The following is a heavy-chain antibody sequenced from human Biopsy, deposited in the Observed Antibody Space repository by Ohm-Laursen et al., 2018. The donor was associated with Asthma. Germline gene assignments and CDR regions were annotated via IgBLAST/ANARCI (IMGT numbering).Heavy chain of an antibody. CDR3: TRAVDYSHYYGIDV. CDR1: GYTFNSAG. V-gene: IGHV1-18*01. Sequence: SVKVSCKTSGYTFNSAGITWVRQVPGQGLEWMGWISVYNGNTKVAQKLQDRVTMITDTSTSTAYMELRSLRSDDTAVYFCTRAVDYSHYYGIDVWGQGTTVTVS. CDR2: ISVYNGNT. D-gene: IGHD3-10*01. J-gene: IGHJ6*02.